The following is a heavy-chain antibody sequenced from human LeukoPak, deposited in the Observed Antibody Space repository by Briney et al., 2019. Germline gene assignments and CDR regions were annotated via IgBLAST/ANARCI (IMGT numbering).Heavy chain of an antibody. D-gene: IGHD6-25*01. CDR3: ARINGQRTSIDY. CDR2: ISSSGGAT. CDR1: GFTFNNFE. V-gene: IGHV3-48*03. J-gene: IGHJ4*02. Sequence: PGGSLRLSRLASGFTFNNFEITWVRQAPGKGLEWVSYISSSGGATYYAESMKGRFTISRDNAKNSVFLQMNGLRPSDTSVYYCARINGQRTSIDYWGQGTLVTVSS.